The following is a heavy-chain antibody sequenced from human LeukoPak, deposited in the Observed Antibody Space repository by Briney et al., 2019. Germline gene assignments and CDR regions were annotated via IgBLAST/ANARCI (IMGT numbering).Heavy chain of an antibody. D-gene: IGHD2-2*01. J-gene: IGHJ6*02. CDR1: GFTFSSYA. V-gene: IGHV3-23*01. Sequence: GGSLRLSCAASGFTFSSYAMSWVRQAPGKGLEWVSAISGSGGSTYYADSVKGRFTISRDNSKNTLYLQMNSLRAEDTAVYYCARDRVVVVPAAIPLTYYYYGMDVWGQGTTVTVSS. CDR3: ARDRVVVVPAAIPLTYYYYGMDV. CDR2: ISGSGGST.